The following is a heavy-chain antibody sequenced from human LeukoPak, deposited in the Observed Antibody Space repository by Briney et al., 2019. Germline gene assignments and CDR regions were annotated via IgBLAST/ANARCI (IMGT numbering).Heavy chain of an antibody. D-gene: IGHD2-2*01. CDR1: GFSFSSYS. CDR3: VRGHCTRTSCPDY. Sequence: PGGSLRLSCAASGFSFSSYSINWVRQAPGKGLEWVSTISSGSRSIFYADSVKGRFTIFRDDARNSLYLQMNNLRVDDTAVYYCVRGHCTRTSCPDYWGQGTLVTVSS. CDR2: ISSGSRSI. J-gene: IGHJ4*02. V-gene: IGHV3-21*01.